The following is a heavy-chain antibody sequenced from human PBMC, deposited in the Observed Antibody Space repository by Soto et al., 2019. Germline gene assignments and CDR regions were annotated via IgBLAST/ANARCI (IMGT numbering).Heavy chain of an antibody. Sequence: GGSQRLSCAASGFTFIVYAMHWVRQAPGRGLEWVAVISNNGSNKYYADSVKGRFTISRDNSKNTLYLQMKSLRAEDTAVYYCARDRRAIAAAGVFDYWGLGALVTVSS. J-gene: IGHJ4*02. V-gene: IGHV3-30-3*01. CDR1: GFTFIVYA. CDR2: ISNNGSNK. D-gene: IGHD6-13*01. CDR3: ARDRRAIAAAGVFDY.